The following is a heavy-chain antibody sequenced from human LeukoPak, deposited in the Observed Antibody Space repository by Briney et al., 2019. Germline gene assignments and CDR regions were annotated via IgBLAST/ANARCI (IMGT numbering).Heavy chain of an antibody. Sequence: GGSLRLSCAASGFIVSDYNMNWVRQAPGKGLEWVSYISSSSSTIYYADSVKGRFTISRDNAKNSLYLQMNSLRAEDTAVYYCARVHDSGSFYNRRHKYYFDYWGQGTLVTVSS. V-gene: IGHV3-48*01. J-gene: IGHJ4*02. D-gene: IGHD3-10*01. CDR1: GFIVSDYN. CDR2: ISSSSSTI. CDR3: ARVHDSGSFYNRRHKYYFDY.